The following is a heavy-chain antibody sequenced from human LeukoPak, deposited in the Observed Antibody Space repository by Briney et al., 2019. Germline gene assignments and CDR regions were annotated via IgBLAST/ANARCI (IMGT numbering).Heavy chain of an antibody. CDR3: ARAITMVRGVIIGGGWFDP. CDR2: IIPNFGTA. V-gene: IGHV1-69*06. D-gene: IGHD3-10*01. J-gene: IGHJ5*02. CDR1: GGTFSSYA. Sequence: GSSVKVSCKASGGTFSSYAISWVRQAPGQGLEWMGGIIPNFGTANYAQKFQGRVTITADKSTSTAYMELSSLRSEDTAVYYCARAITMVRGVIIGGGWFDPWGQGTLVTVPS.